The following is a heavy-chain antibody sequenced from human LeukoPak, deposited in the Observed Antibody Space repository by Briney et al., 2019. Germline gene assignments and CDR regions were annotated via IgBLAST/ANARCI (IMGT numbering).Heavy chain of an antibody. CDR1: GGSISSYY. J-gene: IGHJ3*02. D-gene: IGHD3-3*01. CDR2: IYTSGST. Sequence: SETLSLTCTVSGGSISSYYWSWIRQPAGKELEWIGRIYTSGSTNYNPSLKSRVTMSVDTSKNQFSLKLSSVTAADTAVYYCARGSMFVLRFLEWLLPNDAFDIWGQGTMVTVSS. CDR3: ARGSMFVLRFLEWLLPNDAFDI. V-gene: IGHV4-4*07.